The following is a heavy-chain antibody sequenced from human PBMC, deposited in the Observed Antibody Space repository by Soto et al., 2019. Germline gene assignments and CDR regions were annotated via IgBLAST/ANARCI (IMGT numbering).Heavy chain of an antibody. Sequence: GGSLRLSCAASGFTFDDYAMHWVRQAPRKGLEWVSGISWNSGSIGYADSVKGRFTISRDNAKNSLYLQMNSLRDEDAALYYCAKDLTGEEEYDFDYWGQGTLVTVSS. CDR2: ISWNSGSI. CDR3: AKDLTGEEEYDFDY. V-gene: IGHV3-9*01. J-gene: IGHJ4*02. CDR1: GFTFDDYA. D-gene: IGHD7-27*01.